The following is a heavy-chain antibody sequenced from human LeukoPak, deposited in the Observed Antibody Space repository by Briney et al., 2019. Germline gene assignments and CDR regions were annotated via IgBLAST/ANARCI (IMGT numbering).Heavy chain of an antibody. J-gene: IGHJ4*02. CDR1: GVSSSSGGYS. Sequence: PSETLSLTCAVSGVSSSSGGYSWRWIRQPPGKGLEWIGRIYTSGSTNYNPSLKSRVTMSVDTSKNQVSLKLSSVTAADTAVYYCARGDCSGGSCSEGYWGQGTLVAVSS. CDR3: ARGDCSGGSCSEGY. CDR2: IYTSGST. V-gene: IGHV4-30-4*07. D-gene: IGHD2-15*01.